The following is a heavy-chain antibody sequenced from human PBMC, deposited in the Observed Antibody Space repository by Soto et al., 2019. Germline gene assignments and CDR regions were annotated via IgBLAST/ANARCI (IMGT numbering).Heavy chain of an antibody. V-gene: IGHV3-30-3*01. J-gene: IGHJ2*01. CDR3: ARDAGYSSGAPEYFDF. CDR2: ISYDGSNK. Sequence: GVSLRLSCAASGFTFSSYAMHWVRQAPGKGLEWVAVISYDGSNKYYADSVKGRFTISRDNSKNTLYLQMNSLRAEDTAGDYCARDAGYSSGAPEYFDFWCRGTLVTVSA. CDR1: GFTFSSYA. D-gene: IGHD6-19*01.